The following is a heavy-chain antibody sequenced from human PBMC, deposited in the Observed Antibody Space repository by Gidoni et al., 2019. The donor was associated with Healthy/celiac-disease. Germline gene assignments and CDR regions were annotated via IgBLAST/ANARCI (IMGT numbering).Heavy chain of an antibody. CDR2: ISGSGGST. J-gene: IGHJ6*02. CDR1: GFTFSSYA. CDR3: AKRSSSSGVGYYYGMDV. D-gene: IGHD6-6*01. V-gene: IGHV3-23*01. Sequence: EVQLLESGGGLVQPGGSLRLSCAASGFTFSSYAMSWVRQAPGKGLEWVSAISGSGGSTYYADSVKGRFTISRDNSKNTLYLQMNSLRAEDTAVYYCAKRSSSSGVGYYYGMDVWGQGTTVTVSS.